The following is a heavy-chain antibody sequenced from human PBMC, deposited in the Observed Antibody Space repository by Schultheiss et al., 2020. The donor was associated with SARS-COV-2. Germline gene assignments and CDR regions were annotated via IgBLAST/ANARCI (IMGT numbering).Heavy chain of an antibody. D-gene: IGHD1-14*01. Sequence: GSLRLSCAASGFTFSTYAMHWVRQAPGKGLEWIGEINHSGSTNYNPSLKSRVTISVDTSKNQFSLKLSSVTAADTAVYYCARGREATTYGMDVWGQGTTVTVSS. CDR1: GFTFSTYA. J-gene: IGHJ6*02. CDR3: ARGREATTYGMDV. CDR2: INHSGST. V-gene: IGHV4-34*01.